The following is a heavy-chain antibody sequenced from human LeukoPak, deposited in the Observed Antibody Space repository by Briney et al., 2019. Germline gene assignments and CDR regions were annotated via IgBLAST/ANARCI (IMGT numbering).Heavy chain of an antibody. J-gene: IGHJ3*02. CDR2: IKQDGSEK. CDR3: ARRPQGGWYEGAFDI. CDR1: GFTFSSYE. V-gene: IGHV3-7*01. D-gene: IGHD6-19*01. Sequence: GGSLRLSCAASGFTFSSYEMNWVRQAPGKGLEWVANIKQDGSEKYYVDSVRGRFTISRDNGQKSLYLQMNSLRVEDTAVYYCARRPQGGWYEGAFDIWGQGTMVTVSS.